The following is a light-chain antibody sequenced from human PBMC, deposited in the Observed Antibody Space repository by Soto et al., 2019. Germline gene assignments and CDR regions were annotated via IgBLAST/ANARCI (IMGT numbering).Light chain of an antibody. J-gene: IGKJ5*01. CDR2: GAS. V-gene: IGKV3-20*01. CDR1: QSVSSR. CDR3: HQYGSSSWT. Sequence: EIVLTQSPGTLSLSPGERATLSCRASQSVSSRLAWYQHKPGQAPRLLISGASSRATGIPDRFSGSGSGTDFTLTISRLEPEDFAVYYCHQYGSSSWTFGQGTRLEIK.